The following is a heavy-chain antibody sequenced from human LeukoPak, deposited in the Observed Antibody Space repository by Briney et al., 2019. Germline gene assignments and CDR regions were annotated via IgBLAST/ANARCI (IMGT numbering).Heavy chain of an antibody. CDR2: IYYSGST. CDR3: ARGWDSTLRGAFDI. V-gene: IGHV4-59*12. Sequence: KPSETLSLTCTVSGGSISSYYWSWIRQPPGKGLEWIGYIYYSGSTNYNPSLKSRVTISVDTSKNQFSLKLSSVTAADTAVYYCARGWDSTLRGAFDIWGQGTMVTVSS. CDR1: GGSISSYY. D-gene: IGHD2-2*01. J-gene: IGHJ3*02.